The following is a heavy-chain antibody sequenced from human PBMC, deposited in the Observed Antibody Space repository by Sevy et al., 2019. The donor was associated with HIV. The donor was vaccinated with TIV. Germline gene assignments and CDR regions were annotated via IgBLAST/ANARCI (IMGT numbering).Heavy chain of an antibody. J-gene: IGHJ4*03. V-gene: IGHV3-23*01. D-gene: IGHD3-9*01. Sequence: GGSLRLSCAGSGFTFGSYGMSWVRQAPGKGLEWVSSISSAGDKVSYIDSAKGRFTISRDNSKNTLHLQMNSQRADDTAVYYCAKIRGSTRCLDWVLSLGTFDHWGQGTMVTVSS. CDR2: ISSAGDKV. CDR1: GFTFGSYG. CDR3: AKIRGSTRCLDWVLSLGTFDH.